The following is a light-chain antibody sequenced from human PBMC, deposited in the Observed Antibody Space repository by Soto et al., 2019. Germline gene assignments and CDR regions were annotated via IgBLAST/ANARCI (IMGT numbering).Light chain of an antibody. Sequence: EIVMTQSPLSQPFTPVEPASISGXCIQXLXYSDDGNTYLDWYLQKPGQSPQLLIYTLSYRASGVPDRFSGYGSGTDFTLKISRVEAEYVGVYYCMQRIEFPLTFGGGTKVDIK. CDR2: TLS. CDR1: QXLXYSDDGNTY. V-gene: IGKV2-40*01. CDR3: MQRIEFPLT. J-gene: IGKJ4*01.